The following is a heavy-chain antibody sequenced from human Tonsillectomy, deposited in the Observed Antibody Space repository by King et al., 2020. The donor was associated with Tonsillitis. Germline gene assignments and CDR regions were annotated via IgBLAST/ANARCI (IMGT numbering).Heavy chain of an antibody. CDR2: ISGSGGSA. V-gene: IGHV3-23*04. CDR1: GFTFSSYA. D-gene: IGHD5-12*01. CDR3: AKRGYSGYDLDSSWYVWFDY. Sequence: VQLVESGGGLVQPGGSLRLSCAASGFTFSSYAMSWVRQAPGKGLEWVSAISGSGGSAYYADSVKGRFTISRDNSKNTLYLQMNSLRAEDTAVYYCAKRGYSGYDLDSSWYVWFDYWGQGTLVTVSS. J-gene: IGHJ4*02.